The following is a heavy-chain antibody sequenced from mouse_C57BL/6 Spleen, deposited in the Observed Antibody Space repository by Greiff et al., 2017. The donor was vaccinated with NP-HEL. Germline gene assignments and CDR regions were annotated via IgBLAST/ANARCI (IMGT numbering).Heavy chain of an antibody. CDR3: ARHPYYYGSRNYAMDY. CDR2: FYPGSGSI. CDR1: GYTFTEYT. V-gene: IGHV1-62-2*01. J-gene: IGHJ4*01. D-gene: IGHD1-1*01. Sequence: QIQLQQSGAELVKPGASVKLSCKASGYTFTEYTIHWVKQRSGQGLEWIGWFYPGSGSIKYNEKFKDKATLTADKSSSTVYMELSRLTSEDSAVYFCARHPYYYGSRNYAMDYWGQGTSVTVSS.